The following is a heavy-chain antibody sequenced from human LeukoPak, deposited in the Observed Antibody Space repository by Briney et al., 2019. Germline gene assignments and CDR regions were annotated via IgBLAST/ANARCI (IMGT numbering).Heavy chain of an antibody. V-gene: IGHV4-59*01. D-gene: IGHD6-13*01. CDR2: IYYSGST. Sequence: SETLSLTCTVSGGSISSYCWSWIRQPPGKGLEWIGYIYYSGSTNYNPSLKSRVTISVDTSKNQFSLKLSSVTAADTAVYYCAREGYSSSWSPFDYWGQGTLVTVSS. CDR3: AREGYSSSWSPFDY. J-gene: IGHJ4*02. CDR1: GGSISSYC.